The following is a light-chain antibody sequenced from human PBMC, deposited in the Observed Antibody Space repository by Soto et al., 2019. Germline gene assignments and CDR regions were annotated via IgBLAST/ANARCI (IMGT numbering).Light chain of an antibody. J-gene: IGKJ2*01. CDR3: QQRDNWMYT. CDR2: DTS. Sequence: ETVLTQSPATLSLSPGERATLSCRASERVSNYLAWYQHKPGQAPRLLIYDTSYRATGIPARFSGSGSGTDFTLTISSLDPEYVAVYYCQQRDNWMYTVGQGTKLVIK. V-gene: IGKV3-11*01. CDR1: ERVSNY.